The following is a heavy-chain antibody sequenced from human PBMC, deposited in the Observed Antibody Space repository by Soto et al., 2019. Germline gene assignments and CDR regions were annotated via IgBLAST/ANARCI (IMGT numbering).Heavy chain of an antibody. J-gene: IGHJ4*02. CDR3: VMVGACGNFRSWLDN. CDR1: GFTFSGSW. D-gene: IGHD2-15*01. Sequence: PGGSLRLSCVGSGFTFSGSWMTWVRQAPGKGLEWVGDIKVDGRVTHYSDTLRGRVTSSRDKAKNTLYLQTSSLRAEDTVVYFCVMVGACGNFRSWLDNWGQGALATVCS. V-gene: IGHV3-7*01. CDR2: IKVDGRVT.